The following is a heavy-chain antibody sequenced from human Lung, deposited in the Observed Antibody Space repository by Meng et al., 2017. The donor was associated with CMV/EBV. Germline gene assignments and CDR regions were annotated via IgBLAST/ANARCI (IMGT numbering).Heavy chain of an antibody. CDR1: GFTFSSYA. Sequence: GESLKISCAGSGFTFSSYAMSWVRQAPGKGLEWVSVIYSGGSSTYYADSVKGRFTISRDNSKNTLYLQMNSLRAEDTAVYYCAKEYDFWSGSDNYYYYYGMDVWXQGTTVTVSS. CDR3: AKEYDFWSGSDNYYYYYGMDV. CDR2: IYSGGSST. V-gene: IGHV3-23*03. D-gene: IGHD3-3*01. J-gene: IGHJ6*02.